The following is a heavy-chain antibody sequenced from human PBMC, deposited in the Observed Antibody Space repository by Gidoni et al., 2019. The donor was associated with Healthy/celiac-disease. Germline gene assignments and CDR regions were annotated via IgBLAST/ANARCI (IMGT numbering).Heavy chain of an antibody. CDR2: IDYSGST. Sequence: QVQLQESGPGLVKPSQTLSLTCTVSGGSSSSGGDSWSWIRQHPGKGLEWIGYIDYSGSTYYNPSLKSRVTISVDTSKHQFSLKLSSGTAADTAVYYCARAHQGDIVVVVAVYFDYWGQGTLVTVSS. CDR1: GGSSSSGGDS. CDR3: ARAHQGDIVVVVAVYFDY. D-gene: IGHD2-15*01. J-gene: IGHJ4*02. V-gene: IGHV4-31*03.